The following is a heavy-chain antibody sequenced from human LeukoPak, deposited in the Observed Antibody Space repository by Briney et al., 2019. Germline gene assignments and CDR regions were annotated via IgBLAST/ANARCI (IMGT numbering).Heavy chain of an antibody. CDR3: AREGVRSWYD. V-gene: IGHV1-2*02. CDR1: GYTFTGYY. D-gene: IGHD6-13*01. J-gene: IGHJ4*02. CDR2: INHNSGGT. Sequence: GASVKVSCTAPGYTFTGYYMHWVRQAPGQGLEWMGWINHNSGGTNYAQKFQGRVTMTRDTSISTAYMELSRLRSDDTAVYYCAREGVRSWYDWGQGTLVTVSS.